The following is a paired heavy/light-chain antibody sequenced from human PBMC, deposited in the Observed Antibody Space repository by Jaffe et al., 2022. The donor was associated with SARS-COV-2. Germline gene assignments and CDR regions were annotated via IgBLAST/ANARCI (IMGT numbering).Light chain of an antibody. Sequence: EIVLTQSPVTLSLSPGERATLSCRASQSVDTIYFAWYQQKPAQAPRLLIYGASTRATGIPDRFSGSVSGTDFTLTISRLEPEDFAVYYCQHYGRSLLTFGGGTRVEIQ. CDR2: GAS. CDR1: QSVDTIY. V-gene: IGKV3-20*01. J-gene: IGKJ4*01. CDR3: QHYGRSLLT.
Heavy chain of an antibody. V-gene: IGHV3-30*04. CDR1: GFIFTSYV. CDR3: ARDHYVWGSPSPFDY. J-gene: IGHJ4*02. Sequence: QVQLVESGGGVVQPGESLRLSCAASGFIFTSYVIHWVRQAPGKGLEWVAVLSYDESQQYYADSVKGRFTISRDNSENTLYLQMNSLRVEDTAVYYCARDHYVWGSPSPFDYWGQGTPVTVSS. D-gene: IGHD3-16*01. CDR2: LSYDESQQ.